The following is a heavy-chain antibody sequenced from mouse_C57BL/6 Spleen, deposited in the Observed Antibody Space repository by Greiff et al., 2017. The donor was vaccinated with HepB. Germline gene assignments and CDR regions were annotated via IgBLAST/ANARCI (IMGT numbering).Heavy chain of an antibody. Sequence: EVQVVESGGGLVKPGGSLKLSCAASGFTFSDYGMHWVRQAPEKGLGWVAYMSSGSSTIYYADTVKGRFTISRDNAKNTLFLQMTSLRSEDTAMYYCARDPFAYWGQGTLVTVSA. J-gene: IGHJ3*01. V-gene: IGHV5-17*01. CDR1: GFTFSDYG. CDR2: MSSGSSTI. CDR3: ARDPFAY.